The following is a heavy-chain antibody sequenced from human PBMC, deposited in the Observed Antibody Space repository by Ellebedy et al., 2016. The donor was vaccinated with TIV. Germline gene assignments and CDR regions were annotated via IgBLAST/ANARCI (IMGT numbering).Heavy chain of an antibody. CDR2: IKQDGSEK. CDR1: GFTFSSYW. CDR3: ARGLGSGHYFES. V-gene: IGHV3-7*01. J-gene: IGHJ4*02. Sequence: GESLKISCAASGFTFSSYWMSWVRQAPGKGLEWVANIKQDGSEKYYVDSVKGRFTISRDNAKNSLYLQMNSLRAEDTAIYYCARGLGSGHYFESWGQGTLVTVSS. D-gene: IGHD3-10*01.